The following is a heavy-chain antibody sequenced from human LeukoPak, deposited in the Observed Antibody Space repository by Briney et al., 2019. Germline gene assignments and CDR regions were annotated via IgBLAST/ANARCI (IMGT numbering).Heavy chain of an antibody. V-gene: IGHV3-23*01. CDR2: ISGSGGST. D-gene: IGHD6-19*01. CDR1: GFTFSSYV. Sequence: GGSLRLSCAASGFTFSSYVMTWVRQAPGKGLEWVSAISGSGGSTYYADSVKGRFTISRDNSKNTLYLQMNSLRAEDTAVYYCARGGVAVAALDYWGQGTLVTVSS. J-gene: IGHJ4*02. CDR3: ARGGVAVAALDY.